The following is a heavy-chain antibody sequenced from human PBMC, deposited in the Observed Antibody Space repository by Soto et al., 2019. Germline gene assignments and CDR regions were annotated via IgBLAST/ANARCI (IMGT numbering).Heavy chain of an antibody. CDR2: ITDSGTGT. CDR3: AKGLINGRWYAED. Sequence: EVHLFESGGGLVHPGESLRLSCGASGFTFSSCVMTWVRQAPGKGLEWVSCITDSGTGTYYADSVKGRFTISRDNSKNTMYLQMNNLRVEDTGVYYCAKGLINGRWYAEDWGQGTLVTVSS. J-gene: IGHJ4*02. CDR1: GFTFSSCV. V-gene: IGHV3-23*01. D-gene: IGHD6-13*01.